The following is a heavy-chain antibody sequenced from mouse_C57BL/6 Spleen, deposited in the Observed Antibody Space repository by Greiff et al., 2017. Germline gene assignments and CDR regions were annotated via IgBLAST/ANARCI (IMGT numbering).Heavy chain of an antibody. J-gene: IGHJ4*01. CDR1: GFTFSDYG. CDR2: ISSGSSTI. D-gene: IGHD2-3*01. V-gene: IGHV5-17*01. CDR3: ARRRASMTMDY. Sequence: EVKLQESGGGLVKPGGSLKLSCAASGFTFSDYGMHWVRQAPEKGLEWVAYISSGSSTIYYADTVKGRFTISRDNAKNTLFLQMTSLRSEDTAVYYCARRRASMTMDYWGQGTSVTVSS.